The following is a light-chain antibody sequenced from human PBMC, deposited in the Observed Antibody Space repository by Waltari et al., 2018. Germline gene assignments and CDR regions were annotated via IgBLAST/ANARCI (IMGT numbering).Light chain of an antibody. V-gene: IGKV3-20*01. J-gene: IGKJ1*01. CDR1: QSVGRS. Sequence: EIVLTQSPCTLSLSPGESATLSCRATQSVGRSLAWYQQKPGQAPRLLIYDASKRATGIPERFSGGGSGTDFSLTISRLEPEDFAVYYCQMYVRLLVTFGQGTKVEIK. CDR3: QMYVRLLVT. CDR2: DAS.